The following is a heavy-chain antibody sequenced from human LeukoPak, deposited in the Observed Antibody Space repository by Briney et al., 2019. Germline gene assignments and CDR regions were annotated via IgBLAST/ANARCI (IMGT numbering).Heavy chain of an antibody. V-gene: IGHV3-74*01. CDR2: INNDGSIT. D-gene: IGHD3-10*01. CDR1: GFIFSSYW. Sequence: GGSLRLSCAASGFIFSSYWMHWVRQDPRKGLVWVSHINNDGSITNYADSVKGRFTISRDNAKNSLYLQMNSLRAEDTAVYYCASYYGSGSYDGAFDIWGQGTMVTVSS. CDR3: ASYYGSGSYDGAFDI. J-gene: IGHJ3*02.